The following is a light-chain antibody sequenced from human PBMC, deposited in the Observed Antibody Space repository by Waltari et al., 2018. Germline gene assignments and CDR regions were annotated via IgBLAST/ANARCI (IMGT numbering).Light chain of an antibody. J-gene: IGKJ1*01. Sequence: AIRITQSPSSLSASTGDRVTITCRASQGISSYLAWYQQKPGKAPKLLIYAASTLQSGVPSRFSGSGSGTDFTLTISFLQSEDFATYYCQQYYSYPPTFGQGTKVEIK. CDR3: QQYYSYPPT. CDR1: QGISSY. CDR2: AAS. V-gene: IGKV1-8*01.